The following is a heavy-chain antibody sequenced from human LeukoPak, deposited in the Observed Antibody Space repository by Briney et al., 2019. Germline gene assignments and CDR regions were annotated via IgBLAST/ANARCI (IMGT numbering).Heavy chain of an antibody. CDR2: ITYDGSNK. V-gene: IGHV3-30*04. D-gene: IGHD2-8*01. J-gene: IGHJ3*02. CDR1: GFTFSSYA. Sequence: GGSLRLSCAASGFTFSSYAMHWVRQAPGKGLGWVAGITYDGSNKYYADSVKGRFTISGDNSKNTLYLQMNSLRAEDTAVYYCARDGRDIVLMVTSGGMDAFDIWGQGTMVTVS. CDR3: ARDGRDIVLMVTSGGMDAFDI.